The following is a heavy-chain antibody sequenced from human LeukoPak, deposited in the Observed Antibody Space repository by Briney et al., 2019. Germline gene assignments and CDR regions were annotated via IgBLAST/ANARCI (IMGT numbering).Heavy chain of an antibody. CDR1: GYTFTSYD. Sequence: ASVKVSCKASGYTFTSYDINWVRQATGQGLEWMGWMNPNSGNTGYAQKFQGRVTMTTDTSTSTAYMELRSLRSDDTAVYYCARWYSSGWYPYYYYYMDVWGKGTTVTISS. J-gene: IGHJ6*03. CDR3: ARWYSSGWYPYYYYYMDV. V-gene: IGHV1-8*02. CDR2: MNPNSGNT. D-gene: IGHD6-19*01.